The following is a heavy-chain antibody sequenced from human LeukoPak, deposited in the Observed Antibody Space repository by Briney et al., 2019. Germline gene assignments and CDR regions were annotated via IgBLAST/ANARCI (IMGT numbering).Heavy chain of an antibody. V-gene: IGHV3-30*02. CDR1: GFTFSSYG. CDR3: ARVDKWDSVFDI. CDR2: IRYDGSNK. D-gene: IGHD1-26*01. J-gene: IGHJ3*02. Sequence: PGGSLRLSCAASGFTFSSYGMHWVRQAPGKGLEWVAFIRYDGSNKYYADSVKGRFTISRDNSKNTLYLQMNTLRAEDTAVYYCARVDKWDSVFDIWGQGTMVTVSS.